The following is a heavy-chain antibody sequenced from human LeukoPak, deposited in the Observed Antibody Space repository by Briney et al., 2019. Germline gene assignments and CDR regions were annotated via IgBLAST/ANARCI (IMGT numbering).Heavy chain of an antibody. CDR3: AILIVAAMRFDY. D-gene: IGHD2-15*01. CDR1: GYTFTSYG. J-gene: IGHJ4*02. CDR2: SRAYNGNT. Sequence: APVKVSCQASGYTFTSYGISWVRQAPGQGLEWRGWSRAYNGNTNSAQKLQGRVTITTDTSTSTAYMELRSLRSDDTAVYYCAILIVAAMRFDYWGQGTLVTVSS. V-gene: IGHV1-18*04.